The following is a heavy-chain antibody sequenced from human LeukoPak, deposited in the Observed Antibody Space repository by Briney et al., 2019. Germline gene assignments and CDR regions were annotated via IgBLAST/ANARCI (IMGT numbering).Heavy chain of an antibody. D-gene: IGHD5-18*01. Sequence: GGSLRLSCVGSGFSFSDYYMSWIRQAPGRGLEWLSYISISGGTIHYADSVKGRFTISRDNAKNSLYLQMVSLRAEDTAVYYCARLRGYSYGYGDYWGQGTLATVSS. V-gene: IGHV3-11*04. J-gene: IGHJ4*02. CDR1: GFSFSDYY. CDR2: ISISGGTI. CDR3: ARLRGYSYGYGDY.